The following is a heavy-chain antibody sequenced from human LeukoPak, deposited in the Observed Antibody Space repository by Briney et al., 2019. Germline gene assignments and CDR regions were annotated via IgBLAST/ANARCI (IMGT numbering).Heavy chain of an antibody. CDR2: ISYDGSNK. V-gene: IGHV3-30*01. J-gene: IGHJ6*03. D-gene: IGHD3-16*01. CDR1: GFTFSHYA. Sequence: QPGRSLRLSCAASGFTFSHYAMYWVRQAPGKGLEWVAVISYDGSNKYYADSVKGRFTISRDNSRNTLYLQMHSLRAEDTAVYYCARDWATGGNYYFMDVWAQGSRSPSP. CDR3: ARDWATGGNYYFMDV.